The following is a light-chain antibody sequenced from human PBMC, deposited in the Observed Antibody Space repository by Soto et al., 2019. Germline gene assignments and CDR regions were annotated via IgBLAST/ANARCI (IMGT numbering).Light chain of an antibody. J-gene: IGKJ4*01. Sequence: EIVLTQSPGTLSLSPWERATLSCRASQSVSSSSLAWYQQKPGQAPRLLIYGASSRATGIPDRFSGSGSGTDFILTISRLEPEDFAVYYCQQYGSSPLTFGGGTKVDIK. CDR3: QQYGSSPLT. V-gene: IGKV3-20*01. CDR2: GAS. CDR1: QSVSSSS.